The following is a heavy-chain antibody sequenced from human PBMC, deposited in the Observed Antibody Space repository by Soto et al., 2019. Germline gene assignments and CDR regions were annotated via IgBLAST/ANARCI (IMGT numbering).Heavy chain of an antibody. D-gene: IGHD1-20*01. CDR2: ISSSGATT. CDR3: AGGIVLYTQDAFDI. Sequence: GGSLRLSCAPSGFSFSDYYMSWIRQAPGKGLEWIAYISSSGATTYYADSVKDRFTISRDNTKNSLYLQMNSLTAEDTAVYYCAGGIVLYTQDAFDIWGQGTMVNVSS. CDR1: GFSFSDYY. J-gene: IGHJ3*02. V-gene: IGHV3-11*01.